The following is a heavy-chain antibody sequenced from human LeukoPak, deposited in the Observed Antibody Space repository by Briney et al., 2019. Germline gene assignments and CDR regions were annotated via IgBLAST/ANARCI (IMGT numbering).Heavy chain of an antibody. CDR3: ARGFAYGDYHFDY. CDR2: IFYSGTT. J-gene: IGHJ4*02. D-gene: IGHD4-17*01. CDR1: GGSISSHF. Sequence: PSETLSLTCTVSGGSISSHFWSWIRQPPGKGLEWNGYIFYSGTTKYNPSLRSRVTISADTSKNQFSLKLSSVAAADTAVYYCARGFAYGDYHFDYWGQGTLVTASS. V-gene: IGHV4-59*11.